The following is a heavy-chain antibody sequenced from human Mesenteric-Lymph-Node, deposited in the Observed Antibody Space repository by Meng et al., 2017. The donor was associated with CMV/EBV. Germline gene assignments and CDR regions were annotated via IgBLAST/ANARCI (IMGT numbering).Heavy chain of an antibody. CDR2: IYSGGSST. J-gene: IGHJ4*02. D-gene: IGHD1-26*01. CDR1: GFTFSSFA. V-gene: IGHV3-23*03. Sequence: GESLKISCAASGFTFSSFAMSWVRQAPGKGLEWVSVIYSGGSSTYYVDSVKGRFTISRDNSKNTLYLQMNSLRADDTAIYYCAKRSWENFFDYWGQGTLVTVSS. CDR3: AKRSWENFFDY.